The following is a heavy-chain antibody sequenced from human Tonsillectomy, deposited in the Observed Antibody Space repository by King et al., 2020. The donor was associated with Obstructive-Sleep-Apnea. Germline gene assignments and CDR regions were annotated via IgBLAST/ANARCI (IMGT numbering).Heavy chain of an antibody. D-gene: IGHD6-13*01. CDR1: GYTFTGYG. V-gene: IGHV1-18*04. J-gene: IGHJ4*02. Sequence: VQLVESGAEVKKPGASVKVSCKASGYTFTGYGISWVRQAPGQGLEWMGWISAYNGNTNYAQKLQGRVTMTTDTSTSTAYMELRSLRADDTAVYYCARDLPLHPKSASLQHLVGVYFDYWGQGTLVTVSS. CDR2: ISAYNGNT. CDR3: ARDLPLHPKSASLQHLVGVYFDY.